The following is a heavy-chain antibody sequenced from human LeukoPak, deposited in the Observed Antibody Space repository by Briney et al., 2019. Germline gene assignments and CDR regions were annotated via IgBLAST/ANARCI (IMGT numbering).Heavy chain of an antibody. Sequence: SQTLSLTCTVSGGSISSSSYYWGWIRQPPGKGLEWIGSMYYSGSTYHNPSLKSRVTISVDTSKNQFSLKLSSVTAADMAVYSCARVSFSEWFLDYWGQGTLVTVSS. D-gene: IGHD3-3*01. CDR1: GGSISSSSYY. CDR3: ARVSFSEWFLDY. CDR2: MYYSGST. J-gene: IGHJ4*02. V-gene: IGHV4-39*07.